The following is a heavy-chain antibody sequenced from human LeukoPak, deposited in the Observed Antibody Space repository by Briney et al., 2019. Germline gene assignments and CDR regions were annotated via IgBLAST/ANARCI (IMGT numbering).Heavy chain of an antibody. D-gene: IGHD2-2*01. CDR3: ASPSRYCSSTSCFAEYFQL. Sequence: GGSLRLSCAASGFTFSSYAMSWVRQAPGKGLEWVSGISSGGSTYYADSVKGRFTISRDNSKNTLYLQMNSLRAEDTAVYYRASPSRYCSSTSCFAEYFQLWGQGTLVTVSS. J-gene: IGHJ1*01. V-gene: IGHV3-23*01. CDR2: ISSGGST. CDR1: GFTFSSYA.